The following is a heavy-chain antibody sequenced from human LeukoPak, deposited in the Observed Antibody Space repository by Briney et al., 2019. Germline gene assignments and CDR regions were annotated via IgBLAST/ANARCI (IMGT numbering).Heavy chain of an antibody. CDR2: IYHSGST. CDR1: GGSISSSSYY. Sequence: SETLSLTCTVSGGSISSSSYYWSWIRQPPGKGLEWIGYIYHSGSTYYNPSLKSRVTISVDRSKNQFSLKLSSVTAADTAVYYCAGNAIAAAVIPSYWGQGTLVTVSS. D-gene: IGHD6-13*01. J-gene: IGHJ4*02. V-gene: IGHV4-30-2*01. CDR3: AGNAIAAAVIPSY.